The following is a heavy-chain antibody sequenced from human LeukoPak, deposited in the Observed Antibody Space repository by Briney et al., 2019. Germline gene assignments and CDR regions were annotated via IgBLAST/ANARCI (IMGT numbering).Heavy chain of an antibody. CDR1: GGTFSSYA. CDR2: IIPIFGTA. J-gene: IGHJ6*02. CDR3: ARRLYCSSTGCYSSSYYYYGMDV. Sequence: ASVNVSCTASGGTFSSYAISWVRQAPGQGLEWMGGIIPIFGTANYAQKFQGRVTITADESTSTAYMELSSLRSEDTAVYYCARRLYCSSTGCYSSSYYYYGMDVWGQGTTVTVSS. D-gene: IGHD2-2*01. V-gene: IGHV1-69*13.